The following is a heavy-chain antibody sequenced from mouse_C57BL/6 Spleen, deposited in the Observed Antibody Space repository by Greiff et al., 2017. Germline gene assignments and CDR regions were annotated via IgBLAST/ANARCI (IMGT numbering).Heavy chain of an antibody. V-gene: IGHV1-7*01. CDR2: INPSSGYT. CDR3: ARDYFDY. Sequence: VQLQQSGAELAKPGASVKLSCKASGYTFTSYWMHWVKQRPGQGLEWIGYINPSSGYTKYNQKFKDKATVTADKSSSTAYMQLSSLTCEDSAVYYCARDYFDYWGQGTTLTVSS. J-gene: IGHJ2*01. CDR1: GYTFTSYW.